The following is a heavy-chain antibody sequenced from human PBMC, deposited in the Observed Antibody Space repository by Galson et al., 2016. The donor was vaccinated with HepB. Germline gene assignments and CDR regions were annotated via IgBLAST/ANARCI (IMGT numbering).Heavy chain of an antibody. CDR1: GFTFSDYA. Sequence: SLRLSCAASGFTFSDYAMHWVRQAPGKGLEWVAIISYDGSNQYTADSVRGRFTISRDNSKNTLYLQMNTLSVEDTAVYYCARDLALQRFVDWLFHYGMDVWGQGTTVTVSS. V-gene: IGHV3-30-3*01. D-gene: IGHD3-9*01. J-gene: IGHJ6*02. CDR2: ISYDGSNQ. CDR3: ARDLALQRFVDWLFHYGMDV.